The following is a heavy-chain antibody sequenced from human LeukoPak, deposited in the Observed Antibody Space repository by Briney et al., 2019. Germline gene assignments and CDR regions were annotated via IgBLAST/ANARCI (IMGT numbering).Heavy chain of an antibody. CDR3: AREGFTMIDY. Sequence: SETLSLTCTVSGNSISSGDNYWSWIRQPAGKGLEWIGRIYTSGSTNYNPSLKSRVTISVDTSKNQFSLKLSSVTAADTAVYYCAREGFTMIDYWGQGTLVTVSS. D-gene: IGHD3-22*01. CDR2: IYTSGST. CDR1: GNSISSGDNY. V-gene: IGHV4-61*02. J-gene: IGHJ4*02.